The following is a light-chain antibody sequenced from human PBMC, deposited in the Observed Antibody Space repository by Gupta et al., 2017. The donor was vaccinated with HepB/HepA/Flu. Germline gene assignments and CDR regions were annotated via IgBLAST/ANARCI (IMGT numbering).Light chain of an antibody. CDR2: KAS. CDR3: QQHTSYPLT. J-gene: IGKJ4*01. V-gene: IGKV1-5*03. Sequence: DIQMTQSPSTLSTSVGDRVTITCRASQSIRSWLVWYQQKPGKAPKLLIYKASSLESGVPSRFSGGGSGTEFTLTISSLQPDDFATYYCQQHTSYPLTFGGGTKLEIK. CDR1: QSIRSW.